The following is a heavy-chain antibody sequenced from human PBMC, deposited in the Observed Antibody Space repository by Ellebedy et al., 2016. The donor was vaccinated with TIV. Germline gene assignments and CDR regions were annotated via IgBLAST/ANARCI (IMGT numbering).Heavy chain of an antibody. D-gene: IGHD3-10*01. CDR3: ARGFGDLEF. J-gene: IGHJ4*02. V-gene: IGHV1-46*04. Sequence: ASVKVSCKASGYTFTSYYLHWVRQAPGQGLEWMGIINPSGGSTTCAQSLEGRVTMTRDKSTSTVYMELSSLRSDDTAVYYCARGFGDLEFWGQGTLVTVSS. CDR1: GYTFTSYY. CDR2: INPSGGST.